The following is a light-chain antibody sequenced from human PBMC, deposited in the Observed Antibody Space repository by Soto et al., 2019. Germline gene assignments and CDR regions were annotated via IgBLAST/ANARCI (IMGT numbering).Light chain of an antibody. V-gene: IGKV1-5*03. CDR2: KAS. CDR3: QQYGFLWT. CDR1: RSISSW. J-gene: IGKJ1*01. Sequence: DIQMTQSPSTLSASIGDRVTITCRASRSISSWLAWYQQKPGKAPKLLIYKASSLESGVPSRFSGSGSGTEFTLTISSLQPDDIATYYCQQYGFLWTFGQGTKVEIK.